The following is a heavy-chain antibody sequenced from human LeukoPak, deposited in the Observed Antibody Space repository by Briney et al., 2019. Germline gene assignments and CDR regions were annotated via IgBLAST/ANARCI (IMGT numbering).Heavy chain of an antibody. J-gene: IGHJ4*02. CDR1: GYTFTHYG. D-gene: IGHD6-19*01. Sequence: EASVTVSCKASGYTFTHYGIAWVRQAPGQGLEWMAWISTYDGDTHYAQKLRDRVTVTTETPTSTVYMELRSLRSDDTAVYYCARDPSNTSGWYTYFDFWGQGTLVTVSS. V-gene: IGHV1-18*04. CDR3: ARDPSNTSGWYTYFDF. CDR2: ISTYDGDT.